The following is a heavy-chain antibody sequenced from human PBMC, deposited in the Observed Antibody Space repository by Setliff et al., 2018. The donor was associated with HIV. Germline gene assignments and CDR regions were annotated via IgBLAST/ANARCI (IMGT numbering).Heavy chain of an antibody. V-gene: IGHV4-59*08. CDR3: ARAAPPSIADVAPAFIGGSYYYMDV. D-gene: IGHD2-15*01. CDR2: IYYSGST. J-gene: IGHJ6*03. Sequence: PSETLSLTCTVSGGSISSYYWSWIRQPPGKGLEWIGYIYYSGSTNYNPSLKSRVTISLDTSRTQFSLRLSSVTAADTAVYYCARAAPPSIADVAPAFIGGSYYYMDVWGEGTTVTVSS. CDR1: GGSISSYY.